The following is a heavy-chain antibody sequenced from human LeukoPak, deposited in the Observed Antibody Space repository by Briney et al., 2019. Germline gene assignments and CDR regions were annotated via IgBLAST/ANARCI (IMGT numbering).Heavy chain of an antibody. CDR1: GYSFTSYW. J-gene: IGHJ3*02. Sequence: GESLKISCKGSGYSFTSYWIGWVRQMPGKGLEWMGIIYPGDSDTRYSPSFQGQVTISADKSISTAYLQWSSLKASDTAMYYCARQGNYYDSSGYYSGAFDIWGQGTMVTVSS. CDR3: ARQGNYYDSSGYYSGAFDI. D-gene: IGHD3-22*01. V-gene: IGHV5-51*01. CDR2: IYPGDSDT.